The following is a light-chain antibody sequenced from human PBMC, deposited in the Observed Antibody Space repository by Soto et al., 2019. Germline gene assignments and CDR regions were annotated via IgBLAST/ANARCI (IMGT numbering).Light chain of an antibody. Sequence: QSALAQPASVSGSPGQSITIPCTGSNSDVGNYNLVSWYQQHPGEAPKLMIYEGSKRPSGVSNRFSGSKSGNTASLTISGLQAEDEADYFCCSYAGSSTYVIGTGTKLTVL. CDR2: EGS. J-gene: IGLJ1*01. V-gene: IGLV2-23*01. CDR3: CSYAGSSTYV. CDR1: NSDVGNYNL.